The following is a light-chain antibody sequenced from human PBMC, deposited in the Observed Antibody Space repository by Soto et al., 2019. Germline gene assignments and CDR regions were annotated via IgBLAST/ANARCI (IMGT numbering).Light chain of an antibody. Sequence: QPVLTQPPSVSGAPGQRVTISCTGSSSNIGAGYDVHWYQHLPGAAPKLLIYGNNNRPSGVPDRFSGSKSGTSASLAITGLQAEDEADYYCQSYDTSLSALFGGGTKVTVL. J-gene: IGLJ2*01. V-gene: IGLV1-40*01. CDR2: GNN. CDR3: QSYDTSLSAL. CDR1: SSNIGAGYD.